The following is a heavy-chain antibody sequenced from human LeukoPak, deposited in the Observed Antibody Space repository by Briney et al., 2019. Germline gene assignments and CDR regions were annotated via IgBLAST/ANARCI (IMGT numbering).Heavy chain of an antibody. D-gene: IGHD6-19*01. V-gene: IGHV3-66*01. Sequence: PGGSLTLSCAASGFTVSSNYMSWVRQAPGKGLEWVSVIYSGGSTYYADSVKGRFTISRDNSKNTLYLQMNSLRAEDTAVYYCARDIAVAGLDYWGQGTLVTVSS. J-gene: IGHJ4*02. CDR3: ARDIAVAGLDY. CDR2: IYSGGST. CDR1: GFTVSSNY.